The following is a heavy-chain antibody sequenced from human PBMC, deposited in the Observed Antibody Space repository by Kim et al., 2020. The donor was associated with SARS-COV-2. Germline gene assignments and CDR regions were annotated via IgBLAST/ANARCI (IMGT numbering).Heavy chain of an antibody. CDR1: GGSISSSSYY. J-gene: IGHJ3*02. CDR3: ARQNPLVVVTANDAFDI. V-gene: IGHV4-39*01. D-gene: IGHD2-21*02. CDR2: IYYSGST. Sequence: SETLSLTCTVSGGSISSSSYYWGWIRQPPGKGLEWIGSIYYSGSTYYNPSLKSRVTISVDTSKNQFSLKLSSVTAADTAVYYCARQNPLVVVTANDAFDIWGQGTMVTVSS.